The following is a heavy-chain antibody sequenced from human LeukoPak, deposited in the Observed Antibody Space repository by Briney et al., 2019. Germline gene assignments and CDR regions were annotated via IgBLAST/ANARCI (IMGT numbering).Heavy chain of an antibody. V-gene: IGHV3-15*01. D-gene: IGHD2-15*01. Sequence: KPGGSLKLFCAASGFTFSASTIHWVRQASGKGLEWVGLIKTKTDGGTTAYAAPVKGRFTISRDDSKNTLYLQMNSLKTEDTAVYYCTTVLGYCSGGSCSGVDYWGQGTLVTVSS. CDR1: GFTFSAST. CDR3: TTVLGYCSGGSCSGVDY. CDR2: IKTKTDGGTT. J-gene: IGHJ4*02.